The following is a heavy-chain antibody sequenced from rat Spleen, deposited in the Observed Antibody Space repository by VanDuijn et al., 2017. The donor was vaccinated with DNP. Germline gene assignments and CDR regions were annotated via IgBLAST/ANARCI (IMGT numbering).Heavy chain of an antibody. CDR3: STTPPGMGFAY. D-gene: IGHD1-4*01. J-gene: IGHJ3*01. CDR1: GFTFSDYS. V-gene: IGHV5S10*01. CDR2: IVYDGSST. Sequence: EVQLVESGGGLVQPGRSVKLSCAASGFTFSDYSMAWVRQAPKEGLEWVATIVYDGSSTFYGDSVTGRFTISRDNAKSTLYLQMDSLRSEDTATYYCSTTPPGMGFAYWGQGTLVTVSS.